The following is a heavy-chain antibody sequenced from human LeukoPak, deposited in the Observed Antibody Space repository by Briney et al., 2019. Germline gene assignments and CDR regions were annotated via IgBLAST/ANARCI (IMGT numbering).Heavy chain of an antibody. CDR1: GFTFSSYA. CDR2: ISYDGSNK. V-gene: IGHV3-30-3*01. CDR3: ARGDYYDSSGYYYFDAFDI. Sequence: GGSLRLSCAASGFTFSSYAMHCVRQAPGKGLEWVTVISYDGSNKYYADSVKGRFTISRDNSKNTLYLQMNSLRAEDTAVYYCARGDYYDSSGYYYFDAFDIWGQGTMVTVSS. D-gene: IGHD3-22*01. J-gene: IGHJ3*02.